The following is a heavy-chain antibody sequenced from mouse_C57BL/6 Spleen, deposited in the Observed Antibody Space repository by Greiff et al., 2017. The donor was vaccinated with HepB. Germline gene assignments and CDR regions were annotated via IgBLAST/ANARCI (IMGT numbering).Heavy chain of an antibody. CDR2: IDPSDSYT. Sequence: QVQLQQPGAELVRPGTSVKLSCKASGNTFTSYWMHWVKQRPGQGLEWIGVIDPSDSYTNYNQKFKGKATLTVDTSSSTAYMQLSSLTSEDSAVYYCASPIYYYGSSDFDYWGQGTTLTVSS. CDR3: ASPIYYYGSSDFDY. V-gene: IGHV1-59*01. J-gene: IGHJ2*01. D-gene: IGHD1-1*01. CDR1: GNTFTSYW.